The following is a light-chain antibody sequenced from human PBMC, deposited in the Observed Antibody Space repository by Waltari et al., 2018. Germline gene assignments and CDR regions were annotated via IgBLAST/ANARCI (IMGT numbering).Light chain of an antibody. CDR1: SSNTAARYD. CDR2: GNS. J-gene: IGLJ2*01. V-gene: IGLV1-40*01. Sequence: QPVLTQPPSVSGAPGQWLTIPCTGSSSNTAARYDVHWTQQLPGTAPKLLIYGNSNRPSGVPDRFSGSKSGTSASLAITGLQAEDEADYYCQSYDSSLSGVVFGGGTKLTVL. CDR3: QSYDSSLSGVV.